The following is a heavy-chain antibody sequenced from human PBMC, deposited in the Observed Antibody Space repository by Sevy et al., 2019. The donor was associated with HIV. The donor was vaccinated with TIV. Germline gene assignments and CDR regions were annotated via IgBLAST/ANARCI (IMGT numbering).Heavy chain of an antibody. Sequence: ASVKVSCKASGYTFTSHYIYWVRQAPGQGLEWMALINPSGGYTVYAQKFQGRVSVTADTSTSTVYMDLGSLRSEDTAVFYCARATSCGGDCYFLEYWGPGTLSPSPQ. CDR1: GYTFTSHY. V-gene: IGHV1-46*01. CDR3: ARATSCGGDCYFLEY. J-gene: IGHJ4*02. D-gene: IGHD2-21*02. CDR2: INPSGGYT.